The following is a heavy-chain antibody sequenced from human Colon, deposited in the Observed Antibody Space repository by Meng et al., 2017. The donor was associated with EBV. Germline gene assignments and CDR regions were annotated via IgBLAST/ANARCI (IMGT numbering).Heavy chain of an antibody. Sequence: QVQIQQWVAGLLKPSETLSLTCAVSGGSFSGYYWSWIRQAPGKGLEWIGEINHSGSTKFNPSLESRVSISVDTSENQVSLKLTSVTAADTAVYYCARRTTVNLRSFNSWGQGTLVTVSS. CDR2: INHSGST. V-gene: IGHV4-34*01. CDR1: GGSFSGYY. CDR3: ARRTTVNLRSFNS. J-gene: IGHJ4*02. D-gene: IGHD4-17*01.